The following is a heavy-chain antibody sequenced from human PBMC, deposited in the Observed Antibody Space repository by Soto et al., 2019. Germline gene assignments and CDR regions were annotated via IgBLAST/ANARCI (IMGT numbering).Heavy chain of an antibody. J-gene: IGHJ4*02. CDR2: IWYDGSNK. CDR3: ASLYSSSSPLDY. CDR1: GFTFSSYG. V-gene: IGHV3-33*01. Sequence: PGGSLRLSCAASGFTFSSYGMHWVRQAPGKGLEWVAVIWYDGSNKYYADSVKGRFTISRDNSKNTLYPQMNSLRAEDTAVYYCASLYSSSSPLDYWGQGTLVTVSS. D-gene: IGHD6-6*01.